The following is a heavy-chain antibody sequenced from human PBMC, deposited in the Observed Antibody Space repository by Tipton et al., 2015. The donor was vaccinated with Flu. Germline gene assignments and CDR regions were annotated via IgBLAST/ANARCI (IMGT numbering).Heavy chain of an antibody. CDR2: IYHSGSP. CDR3: ARYSSSVATYWYFDL. CDR1: GGSISSGGAY. V-gene: IGHV4-39*07. D-gene: IGHD6-6*01. Sequence: TLSLTCTVSGGSISSGGAYWGWIRQPPGKGLEWIGTIYHSGSPNYNPSLKSRVTISKDTSKNQFSLTLNSVTAADTAMYYCARYSSSVATYWYFDLWGRGTLVTVSS. J-gene: IGHJ2*01.